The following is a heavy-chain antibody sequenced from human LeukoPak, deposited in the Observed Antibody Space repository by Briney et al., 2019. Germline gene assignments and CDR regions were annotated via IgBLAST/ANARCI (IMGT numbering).Heavy chain of an antibody. CDR3: ARDRNFAPWYYDSSGYYPDAFDI. CDR2: ISAYNGNT. Sequence: ASVKVSCKASGYTFTSYGISWVRQAPGQGLEWMGWISAYNGNTNYAQKLQGRVTMTTDTSTSTAYMELRSLRSDDTAVYYCARDRNFAPWYYDSSGYYPDAFDIWGQGTMVTVSS. J-gene: IGHJ3*02. CDR1: GYTFTSYG. V-gene: IGHV1-18*01. D-gene: IGHD3-22*01.